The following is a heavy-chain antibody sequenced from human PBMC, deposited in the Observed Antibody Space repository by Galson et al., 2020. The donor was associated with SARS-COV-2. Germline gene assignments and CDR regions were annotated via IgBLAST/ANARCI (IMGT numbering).Heavy chain of an antibody. CDR2: IYSGGST. V-gene: IGHV3-53*01. Sequence: GGSLRLSCAASGFTVSSNYMSWVRQAPGKGLEWVSVIYSGGSTYYADSVKGRFTISRDNSKNTLYLQMNSLRAEDTAVYYCASGIRHYDILTGPTNYGMDVWGQGTTVTVSS. D-gene: IGHD3-9*01. CDR3: ASGIRHYDILTGPTNYGMDV. J-gene: IGHJ6*02. CDR1: GFTVSSNY.